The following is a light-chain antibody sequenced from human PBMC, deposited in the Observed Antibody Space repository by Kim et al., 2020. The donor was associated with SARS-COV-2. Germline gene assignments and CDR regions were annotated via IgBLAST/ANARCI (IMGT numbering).Light chain of an antibody. CDR2: AAS. CDR1: QDIGDD. J-gene: IGKJ1*01. Sequence: APVGDRVTITCRASQDIGDDVGWYQQRPGKAPRLLIFAASALQSGVPSRCSGSGSGTEFTLTINSLEPEDFATYFCQQDHNYPRTFGQGTKVDIK. V-gene: IGKV1-6*01. CDR3: QQDHNYPRT.